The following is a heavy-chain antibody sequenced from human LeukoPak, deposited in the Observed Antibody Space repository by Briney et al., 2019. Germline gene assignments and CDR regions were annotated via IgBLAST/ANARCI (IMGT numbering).Heavy chain of an antibody. V-gene: IGHV3-23*01. Sequence: GGSLRLSCAASGFTFRTYAMSWVRQAPGKGLEWVSGISDSGDGTYYADSVKGRFTISRDNSKNTLYLQMNSLRAEDTAVYYCAKDKAVAGTYWGQGTLVTVSS. J-gene: IGHJ4*02. D-gene: IGHD6-19*01. CDR2: ISDSGDGT. CDR1: GFTFRTYA. CDR3: AKDKAVAGTY.